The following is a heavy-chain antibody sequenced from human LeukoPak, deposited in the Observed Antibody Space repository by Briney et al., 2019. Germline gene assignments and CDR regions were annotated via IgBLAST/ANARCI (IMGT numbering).Heavy chain of an antibody. CDR3: ARHEVLATNGGLLYYFDY. J-gene: IGHJ4*02. D-gene: IGHD5-12*01. CDR1: GGSISSYY. V-gene: IGHV4-4*07. Sequence: SETLSLTCTVSGGSISSYYWSWIRQPAGKGLEWIGRIYTSGSTNYNPSLKSRVTMSVDTSKNQFSLKLSSVTAADTAVYYCARHEVLATNGGLLYYFDYWGQGTLVTVSS. CDR2: IYTSGST.